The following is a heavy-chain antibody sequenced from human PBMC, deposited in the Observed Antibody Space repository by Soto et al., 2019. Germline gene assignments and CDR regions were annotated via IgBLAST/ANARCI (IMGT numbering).Heavy chain of an antibody. J-gene: IGHJ6*02. Sequence: QVQLVQSGAEVKKPGASVKVSCKASGYTFTSYDINWVRQATGQGLEWMGWMNPNSGNTGYAQKFQGRVTMTRNTSVSTAYMELSSLRSEDTAVYYCAREGGVADLDDYYYYYGMDVWGQGTTVTVSS. D-gene: IGHD6-19*01. CDR2: MNPNSGNT. CDR1: GYTFTSYD. CDR3: AREGGVADLDDYYYYYGMDV. V-gene: IGHV1-8*01.